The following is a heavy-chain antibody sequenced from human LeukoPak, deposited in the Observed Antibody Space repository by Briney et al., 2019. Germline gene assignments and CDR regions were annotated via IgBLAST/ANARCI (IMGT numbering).Heavy chain of an antibody. CDR3: ARALRLSGWYPWFDP. J-gene: IGHJ5*02. V-gene: IGHV4-38-2*01. CDR2: ICHSGST. CDR1: GYSISSGYY. D-gene: IGHD6-19*01. Sequence: SETLSLTCAVSGYSISSGYYWGWIRQPPGKGLEWIGSICHSGSTYYNPSLKSRVTISVDTSKNQFSLKLSSVTAADTAVYYCARALRLSGWYPWFDPWGQGTLVTVSS.